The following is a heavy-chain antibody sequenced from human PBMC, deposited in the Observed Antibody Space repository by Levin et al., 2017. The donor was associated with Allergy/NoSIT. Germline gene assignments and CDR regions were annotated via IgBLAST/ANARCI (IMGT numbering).Heavy chain of an antibody. Sequence: GSLRLSCTVSGVSISNYYWSWIRQPPGKGLEWIGFMYYSRSGNYNPSLKSRVTISVDTSKNQFSLKLTSVTAADTAVYYCARDSSDCSGGSCHSNYDYYGMDVWGPGTTVTVS. CDR2: MYYSRSG. CDR3: ARDSSDCSGGSCHSNYDYYGMDV. J-gene: IGHJ6*02. D-gene: IGHD2-15*01. CDR1: GVSISNYY. V-gene: IGHV4-59*01.